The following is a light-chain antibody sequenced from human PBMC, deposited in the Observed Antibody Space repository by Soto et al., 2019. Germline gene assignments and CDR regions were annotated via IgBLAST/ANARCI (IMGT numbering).Light chain of an antibody. CDR2: EVS. CDR3: SSYIGSSTRV. J-gene: IGLJ1*01. CDR1: SSDIATYTY. Sequence: QSVLAQPASVSGSPGQSITISCTGTSSDIATYTYVSRYQQHPGKAPKLMIFEVSNRPPGVSNRFSGSKSGNTASLTLSGLQDEDEADYYCSSYIGSSTRVFGTGTKVTVL. V-gene: IGLV2-14*01.